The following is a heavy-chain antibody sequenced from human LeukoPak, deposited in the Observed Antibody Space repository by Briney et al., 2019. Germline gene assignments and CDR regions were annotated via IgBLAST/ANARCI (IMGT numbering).Heavy chain of an antibody. CDR3: AKAVLRFLQWGPDY. Sequence: GGSLRLSCAASGFTFSSYAMSWVRQAPGKGLEWVSAIIGSGGTTYYADSVKGRFTISRDNSKNTLYLQMNSLRAEDTAVYYCAKAVLRFLQWGPDYWGQGTLVTVSS. CDR2: IIGSGGTT. J-gene: IGHJ4*02. V-gene: IGHV3-23*01. D-gene: IGHD3-3*01. CDR1: GFTFSSYA.